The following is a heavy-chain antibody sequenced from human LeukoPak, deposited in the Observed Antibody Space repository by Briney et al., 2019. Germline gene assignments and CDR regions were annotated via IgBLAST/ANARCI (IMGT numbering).Heavy chain of an antibody. D-gene: IGHD6-13*01. J-gene: IGHJ4*02. CDR3: ARQMREDGSSWYLNYFDY. V-gene: IGHV4-39*01. CDR2: IYYSGST. Sequence: SETLSLTCTVSGGSISSSSYYWGWIRQPPGKGLEWIGSIYYSGSTYYNPSLKSRVTISVDTSKNQFSLRLSSVTAADTAVYYCARQMREDGSSWYLNYFDYWGQGTLVTVSS. CDR1: GGSISSSSYY.